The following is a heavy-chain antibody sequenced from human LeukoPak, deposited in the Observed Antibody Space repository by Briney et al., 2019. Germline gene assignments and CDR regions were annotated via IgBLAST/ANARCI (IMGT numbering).Heavy chain of an antibody. CDR2: ISGSDGVT. D-gene: IGHD1-26*01. J-gene: IGHJ4*02. CDR1: GFTFSSYS. V-gene: IGHV3-23*01. CDR3: AKAGSYPTYYFGY. Sequence: GGSLTLSCAASGFTFSSYSMSWVRQAPGKGLECFSIISGSDGVTFYADSVKGRFTISRDDSKNTLFLQLNTLRAEDTAVYYCAKAGSYPTYYFGYWGQGTLVTVSS.